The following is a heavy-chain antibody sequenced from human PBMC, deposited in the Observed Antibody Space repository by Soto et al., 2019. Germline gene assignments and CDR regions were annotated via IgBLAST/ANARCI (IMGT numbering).Heavy chain of an antibody. Sequence: SSETLSLTCTVSGGSISSYYWSWIRQPPGKGLEWIGYIYYSGSTNYNPSLKSRVTISVDTSKNQFSLKLSSVTAADTAVYYCARAQWGTGVMDYWGQGTLVTVSS. J-gene: IGHJ4*02. CDR2: IYYSGST. D-gene: IGHD3-16*01. CDR1: GGSISSYY. V-gene: IGHV4-59*01. CDR3: ARAQWGTGVMDY.